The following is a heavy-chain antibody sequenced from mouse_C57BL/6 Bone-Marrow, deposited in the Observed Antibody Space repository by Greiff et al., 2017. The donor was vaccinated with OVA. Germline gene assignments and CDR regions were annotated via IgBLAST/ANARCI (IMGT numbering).Heavy chain of an antibody. CDR1: GYTFTDYY. CDR3: ARLGGNYVYWYFDV. Sequence: VQLQQSGPELVKPGASVKISCKASGYTFTDYYMNWVKQSHGKSLEWIGDINPNNGGTSYNQKFKGKATLTVDKSSSTAYMELRSLTSEDSAVYYCARLGGNYVYWYFDVWGTGTTVTVSS. J-gene: IGHJ1*03. D-gene: IGHD2-1*01. V-gene: IGHV1-26*01. CDR2: INPNNGGT.